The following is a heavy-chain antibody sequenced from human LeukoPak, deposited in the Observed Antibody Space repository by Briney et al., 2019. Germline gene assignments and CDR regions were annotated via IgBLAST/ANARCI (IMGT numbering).Heavy chain of an antibody. D-gene: IGHD4-23*01. CDR2: IIPIFGTA. CDR1: GYTFTGYY. Sequence: SVKVSCKASGYTFTGYYMHWVRQAPGQGLEWMGGIIPIFGTANYAQKFQGRVTITTDESTSTAYMELSSLRSEDTAVYYWAGYHGGSIAEYFQHWGQGTLVSVSS. CDR3: AGYHGGSIAEYFQH. V-gene: IGHV1-69*05. J-gene: IGHJ1*01.